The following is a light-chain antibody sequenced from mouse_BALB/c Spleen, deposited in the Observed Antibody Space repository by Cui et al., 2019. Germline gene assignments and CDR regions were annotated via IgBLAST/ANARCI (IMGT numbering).Light chain of an antibody. J-gene: IGKJ1*01. V-gene: IGKV6-25*01. Sequence: DIVMTQSHKFMSTSLGDRVSITCKASQDVSTAVAWYQQEPGQSPKLLSYWASTRHTGVPDRLTGSGSGTDYTLTISSVQAEDVALYYCQQHYSTPWTFGGGTKLEIK. CDR3: QQHYSTPWT. CDR1: QDVSTA. CDR2: WAS.